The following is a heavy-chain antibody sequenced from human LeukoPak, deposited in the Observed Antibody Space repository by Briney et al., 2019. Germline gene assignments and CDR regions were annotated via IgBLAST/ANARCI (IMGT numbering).Heavy chain of an antibody. J-gene: IGHJ4*02. V-gene: IGHV3-11*05. CDR1: GFTFSDYH. CDR3: VRGIRGYYFDY. D-gene: IGHD3-22*01. CDR2: ISGSSIYT. Sequence: GGSLRLSCAASGFTFSDYHMTWIRQAPGKGLEWVSYISGSSIYTRYADSVKGRFTISRDNAKNSLYLQMNSLRAEDTALYYCVRGIRGYYFDYWGQGTLVTVSS.